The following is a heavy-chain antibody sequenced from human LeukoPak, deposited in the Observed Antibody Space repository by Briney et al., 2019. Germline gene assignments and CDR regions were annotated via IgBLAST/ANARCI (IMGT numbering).Heavy chain of an antibody. D-gene: IGHD1-7*01. Sequence: ASVKVSCKASGYTFTSYGISWVRQAPGQGLEWMGWISAYNGNTNYAQKLQGRVTMTTDTSISTAYMELSRLRSDDTAVYYCARGPITGTTGAFDIWGQGTMVTVSS. J-gene: IGHJ3*02. CDR3: ARGPITGTTGAFDI. V-gene: IGHV1-18*01. CDR2: ISAYNGNT. CDR1: GYTFTSYG.